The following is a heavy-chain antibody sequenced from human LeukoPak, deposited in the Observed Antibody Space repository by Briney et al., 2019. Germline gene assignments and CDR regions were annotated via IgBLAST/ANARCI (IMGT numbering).Heavy chain of an antibody. V-gene: IGHV1-46*01. D-gene: IGHD1-26*01. J-gene: IGHJ4*02. CDR2: INPSGGST. CDR1: GYTFTSYY. CDR3: ARDFLKSGSYPLGY. Sequence: GASVKVSCKASGYTFTSYYMHWVRQAPGQGLEWMGIINPSGGSTSYAQKFQGRVTMTRDTSISTAYMELSRLRSDDTAVYYCARDFLKSGSYPLGYWGQGTLVTVSS.